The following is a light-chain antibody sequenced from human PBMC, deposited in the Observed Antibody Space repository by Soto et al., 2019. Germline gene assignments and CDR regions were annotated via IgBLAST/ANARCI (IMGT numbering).Light chain of an antibody. J-gene: IGKJ2*01. CDR3: QQYNKWPYT. Sequence: EIVMTQSPVALSVSPGESAALSCRASQSVGRNFAWYQQRPGQAPRVLIYGTSTRATGVPARFSGSWSGTDFTLTISRLQSEDFAVYYCQQYNKWPYTCGQGTRLEIK. CDR1: QSVGRN. CDR2: GTS. V-gene: IGKV3-15*01.